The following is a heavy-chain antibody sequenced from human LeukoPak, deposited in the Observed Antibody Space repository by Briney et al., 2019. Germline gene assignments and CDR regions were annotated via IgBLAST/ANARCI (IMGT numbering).Heavy chain of an antibody. CDR3: ARDFAGHYYDNNCYVASGPWADY. V-gene: IGHV3-48*01. J-gene: IGHJ4*02. CDR2: ISRISITK. Sequence: GGSLRLSCTASGFSFSSSSLTWVRQAPGKGLEWVSYISRISITKFYPHSVKGRFTISRDNAKNSLYLQKNSLRAEDPAVYYCARDFAGHYYDNNCYVASGPWADYRGPGTLGTVSP. D-gene: IGHD3-22*01. CDR1: GFSFSSSS.